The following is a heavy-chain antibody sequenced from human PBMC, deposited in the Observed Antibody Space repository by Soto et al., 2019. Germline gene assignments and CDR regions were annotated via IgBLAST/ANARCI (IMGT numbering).Heavy chain of an antibody. V-gene: IGHV1-69*13. CDR1: GGTFSSYA. CDR2: IIPIFGTA. D-gene: IGHD6-6*01. J-gene: IGHJ6*02. CDR3: ANGRSLAADYYYYGMDV. Sequence: GASVKVSCKASGGTFSSYAISWVRQAPGQGLEWMGGIIPIFGTANYAQKFQGRVTITADESTSTAYMELSSLRSEDTAVYYCANGRSLAADYYYYGMDVWGQGTTVTVSS.